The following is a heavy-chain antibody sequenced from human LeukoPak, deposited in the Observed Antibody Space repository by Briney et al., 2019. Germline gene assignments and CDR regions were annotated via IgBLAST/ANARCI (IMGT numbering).Heavy chain of an antibody. CDR2: ISSNGVST. CDR1: GFTFSSYA. J-gene: IGHJ4*02. D-gene: IGHD5-12*01. V-gene: IGHV3-64D*06. Sequence: TGGSLRLSCSASGFTFSSYAMHWVRQAPGKGLEYVSAISSNGVSTYYADSVKGRFTISRDNSKNTLYLQMSSLRAEDTAVYYCVKESHSGYAYDCWGQGTLVTVSS. CDR3: VKESHSGYAYDC.